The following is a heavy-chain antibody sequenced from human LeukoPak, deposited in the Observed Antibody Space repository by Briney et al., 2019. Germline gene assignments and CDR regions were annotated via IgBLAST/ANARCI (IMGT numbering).Heavy chain of an antibody. D-gene: IGHD3-10*01. J-gene: IGHJ4*02. Sequence: GGSLRLSCAASGFTFSSYWMSWVRQAPGKGPEWVANIKQDGSEKYYVDSVKGRFTISRDNAKNSLYLQMNSLRAEDTAVYYCARAGLLLWFGELLSPFDYWGQGTLVTVSS. CDR1: GFTFSSYW. CDR2: IKQDGSEK. CDR3: ARAGLLLWFGELLSPFDY. V-gene: IGHV3-7*01.